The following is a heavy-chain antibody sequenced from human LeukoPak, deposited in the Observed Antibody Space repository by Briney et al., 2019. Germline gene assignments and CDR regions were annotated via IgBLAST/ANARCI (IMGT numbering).Heavy chain of an antibody. CDR1: GFTFSNAW. CDR3: ARSFGYGGYVSFDF. CDR2: ISSGGTTI. J-gene: IGHJ4*02. D-gene: IGHD5-12*01. Sequence: GGSLRLSCAASGFTFSNAWMNWVRQAPGKGLEWISYISSGGTTIYEADSVKGRFTISRDNAKNSLYLHMSSLRADDTAVYYCARSFGYGGYVSFDFWGQGTLVTVSS. V-gene: IGHV3-48*04.